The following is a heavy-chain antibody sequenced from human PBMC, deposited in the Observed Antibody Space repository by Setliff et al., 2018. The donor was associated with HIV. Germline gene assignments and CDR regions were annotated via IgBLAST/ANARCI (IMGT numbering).Heavy chain of an antibody. D-gene: IGHD3-22*01. J-gene: IGHJ4*02. CDR3: ASGYQYDSSGYYYVTPIDY. V-gene: IGHV4-4*08. CDR2: LDTRGRA. CDR1: GGSISRYF. Sequence: SETLSLTCTVSGGSISRYFWNWIRQPPGKGLEWIGYLDTRGRAIYNPSLESRVAIWMDTSKNQFSLRLTSVAAADTAVYYCASGYQYDSSGYYYVTPIDYWGQGTLVTVSS.